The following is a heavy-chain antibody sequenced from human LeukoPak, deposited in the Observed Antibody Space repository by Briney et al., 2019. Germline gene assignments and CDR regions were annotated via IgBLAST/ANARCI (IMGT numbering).Heavy chain of an antibody. CDR1: GFTLSSYW. CDR2: INSDGSST. J-gene: IGHJ4*02. V-gene: IGHV3-74*01. CDR3: AREIPGNYFDY. Sequence: GGSLRLSCAASGFTLSSYWMHWVRHAPGKGLVWVSRINSDGSSTSYADSVKGRFTISSDNAKNTLYLQMSSLRAEDTAVYYCAREIPGNYFDYWGQGTLGTVSS. D-gene: IGHD1-26*01.